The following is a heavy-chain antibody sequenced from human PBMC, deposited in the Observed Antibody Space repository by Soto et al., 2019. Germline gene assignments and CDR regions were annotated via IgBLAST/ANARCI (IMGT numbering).Heavy chain of an antibody. J-gene: IGHJ5*01. V-gene: IGHV4-39*01. CDR2: VYHNGGA. Sequence: SETLSLTXTVSAVSIHNSHSFWAWIRQPPGKGLQFIASVYHNGGAHYNSSLKSRVTISVDTANNQVSLRMRSLTAADTAFYYCGRVVEGATRHTDPDSWGQGILVTVSS. D-gene: IGHD2-21*01. CDR3: GRVVEGATRHTDPDS. CDR1: AVSIHNSHSF.